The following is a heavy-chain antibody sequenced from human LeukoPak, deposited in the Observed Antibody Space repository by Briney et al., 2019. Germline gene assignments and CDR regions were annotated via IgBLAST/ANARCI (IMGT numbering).Heavy chain of an antibody. CDR2: ISGSGYST. V-gene: IGHV3-23*01. CDR3: AKDLAQYYYDSIGYFLT. J-gene: IGHJ4*02. Sequence: PGGSLRLSCAASGFTFSSHAMNWVRQAPGKGLEWVSTISGSGYSTYYADSVKGRFTISRDNSKNTLYLQMNSLRAEDTAVYFCAKDLAQYYYDSIGYFLTWGQGTLVIVSS. CDR1: GFTFSSHA. D-gene: IGHD3-22*01.